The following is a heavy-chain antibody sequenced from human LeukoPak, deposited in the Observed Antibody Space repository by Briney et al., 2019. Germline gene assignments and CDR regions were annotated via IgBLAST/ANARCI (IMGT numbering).Heavy chain of an antibody. Sequence: PGGSLRLSCAASGFTVSSNYVSWVRQAPGKGLEWVSVIYSGGSTYYADSVKGRFTISRDNSKNTLYLQMNSLRAEDTAVYYCARGPYYDSSGYEAYDAFDIWGQGTMVTVSS. D-gene: IGHD3-22*01. CDR1: GFTVSSNY. CDR3: ARGPYYDSSGYEAYDAFDI. CDR2: IYSGGST. J-gene: IGHJ3*02. V-gene: IGHV3-53*01.